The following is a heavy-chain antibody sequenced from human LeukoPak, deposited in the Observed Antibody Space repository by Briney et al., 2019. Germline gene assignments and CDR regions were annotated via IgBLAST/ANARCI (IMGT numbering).Heavy chain of an antibody. CDR3: AKSSPPYDSSGYSFDY. Sequence: GGSLRLSCATSGFTFSTYTMNWVRQAPGKGLEWVSSISSDSSYIYYADSLKGRFTISRDNAKNSLYLQMNSLRAEDTALYYCAKSSPPYDSSGYSFDYWGQGTLVTVSS. CDR2: ISSDSSYI. D-gene: IGHD3-22*01. CDR1: GFTFSTYT. V-gene: IGHV3-21*04. J-gene: IGHJ4*02.